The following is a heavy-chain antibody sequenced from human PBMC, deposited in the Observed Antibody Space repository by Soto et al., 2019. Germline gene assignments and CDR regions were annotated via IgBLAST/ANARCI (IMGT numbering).Heavy chain of an antibody. CDR2: IFYDGYT. V-gene: IGHV4-39*01. CDR1: GDSISGSPYF. D-gene: IGHD6-19*01. CDR3: AGLQAAVPHY. J-gene: IGHJ4*02. Sequence: QVQLQESGPGLVMPSETLSLTCTVSGDSISGSPYFWGWIRQPPGKRLEWIGSIFYDGYTLYTPSLESRVTISVDTSKNQFSLKLTSVAAADTAIYFCAGLQAAVPHYWGQGILVTVSS.